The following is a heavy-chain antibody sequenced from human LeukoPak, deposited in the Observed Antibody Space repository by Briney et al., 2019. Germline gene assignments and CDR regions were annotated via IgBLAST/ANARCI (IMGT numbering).Heavy chain of an antibody. CDR1: GGSISSYY. D-gene: IGHD3-10*01. J-gene: IGHJ3*02. CDR2: IYYSGST. CDR3: ARGGDYYGAFDI. V-gene: IGHV4-59*01. Sequence: SETLSLTCTVSGGSISSYYWSWIRQPPGKGLEWIGYIYYSGSTNYNPSLKSRVTISVDTSKNQFSLKLSSVTAADTAVYYCARGGDYYGAFDIWGQGTMVTVSS.